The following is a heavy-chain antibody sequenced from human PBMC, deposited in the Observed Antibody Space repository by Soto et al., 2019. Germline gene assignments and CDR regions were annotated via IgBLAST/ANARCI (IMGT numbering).Heavy chain of an antibody. CDR1: GGSISSYY. CDR3: ARRRSAWYSGSFDY. D-gene: IGHD6-13*01. J-gene: IGHJ4*02. Sequence: SETLSLTCTVSGGSISSYYWSWIRQPPGKGLEWIGYIYYSGSTNYNPSLKSRVTISVDTSKNHLSLKLSSVTAADTAVYYCARRRSAWYSGSFDYRGEGTMVAVPS. CDR2: IYYSGST. V-gene: IGHV4-59*01.